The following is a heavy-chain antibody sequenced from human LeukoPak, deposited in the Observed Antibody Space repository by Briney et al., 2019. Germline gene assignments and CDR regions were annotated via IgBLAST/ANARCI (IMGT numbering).Heavy chain of an antibody. CDR1: GFAFSSYA. CDR2: ISGSGGST. V-gene: IGHV3-23*01. Sequence: GGSLRLSCTASGFAFSSYAVTWVRQAPGKGLEWVSGISGSGGSTYYADSVKGRFTISRDNSRNTLYLQMNSLRAADTAVYYCAKGLNYESSAAFDYWGQGTLVTVSS. D-gene: IGHD3-22*01. J-gene: IGHJ4*02. CDR3: AKGLNYESSAAFDY.